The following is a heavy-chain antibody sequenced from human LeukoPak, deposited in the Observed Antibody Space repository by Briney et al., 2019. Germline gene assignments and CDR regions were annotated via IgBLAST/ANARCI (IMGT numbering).Heavy chain of an antibody. Sequence: SVKVSCKASGGTFSGHAISWVRQAPEQGLEWMGGTIPIFGATNYTQRFQGRITITTDESTTTAYMELTSLRSEDTAVYFCAGGDPFNYYMDVWGKGTSVTVFS. CDR3: AGGDPFNYYMDV. V-gene: IGHV1-69*05. CDR1: GGTFSGHA. J-gene: IGHJ6*03. D-gene: IGHD4-17*01. CDR2: TIPIFGAT.